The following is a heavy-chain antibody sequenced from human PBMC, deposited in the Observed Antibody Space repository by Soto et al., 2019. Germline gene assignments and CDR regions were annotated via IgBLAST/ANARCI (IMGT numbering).Heavy chain of an antibody. J-gene: IGHJ4*02. Sequence: EVQLLESGGDLVQPGGSLRLSCAASGLIFSDYVMSWVRQAPGKGLECVSCISGSGGNTFYADSVKGRITIARDNSKNPLSLHRNSLEVEDTAVYFCAKDQFGIVGPVDYWGQGTLVTGSS. D-gene: IGHD1-26*01. CDR2: ISGSGGNT. CDR1: GLIFSDYV. V-gene: IGHV3-23*01. CDR3: AKDQFGIVGPVDY.